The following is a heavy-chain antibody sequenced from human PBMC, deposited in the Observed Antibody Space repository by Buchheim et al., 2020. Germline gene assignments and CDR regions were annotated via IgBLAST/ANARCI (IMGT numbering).Heavy chain of an antibody. CDR2: ISGSGGST. CDR3: AKGGGITMVRGVRPIDY. J-gene: IGHJ4*02. V-gene: IGHV3-23*01. D-gene: IGHD3-10*01. CDR1: GFTFSSYA. Sequence: EVQLLESGGGLVQPGGSLRLSCAASGFTFSSYAMSWVRQAPGKGLEWVSAISGSGGSTYYADSVKGRFTISRDNSKNTLYLQMNSRRSEDTAVYYCAKGGGITMVRGVRPIDYWGQGTL.